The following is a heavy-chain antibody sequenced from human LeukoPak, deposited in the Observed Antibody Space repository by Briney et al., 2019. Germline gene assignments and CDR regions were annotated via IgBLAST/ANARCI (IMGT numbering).Heavy chain of an antibody. J-gene: IGHJ4*02. CDR3: AKVNVAALGY. Sequence: GGSLRLSCAASGFTFSSYGMHWVRQAPGKGLVWVAFIRYDGSNKYYADSVKGRFTISRDNSKNTLYLQMNSLRAEDTAVYYCAKVNVAALGYWGQGTLVTVSS. D-gene: IGHD6-6*01. CDR2: IRYDGSNK. V-gene: IGHV3-30*02. CDR1: GFTFSSYG.